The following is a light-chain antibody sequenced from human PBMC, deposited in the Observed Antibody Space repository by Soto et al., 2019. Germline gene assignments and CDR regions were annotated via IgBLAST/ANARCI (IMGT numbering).Light chain of an antibody. V-gene: IGKV3-20*01. CDR3: QQYGSSPWT. Sequence: EIVFTQSPGTLSLSPGERATLSCRASQSVSSSSFAWYQQKPGQAPRLLIYGVSSRATGIPDRFSGSGSATDFTLTISRLEPEDFAVYYCQQYGSSPWTFGQGTKVDIK. J-gene: IGKJ1*01. CDR2: GVS. CDR1: QSVSSSS.